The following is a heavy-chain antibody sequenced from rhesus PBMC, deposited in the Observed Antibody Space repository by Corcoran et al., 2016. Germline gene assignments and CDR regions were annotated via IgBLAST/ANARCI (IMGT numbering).Heavy chain of an antibody. CDR2: IDGNSAST. J-gene: IGHJ4*01. D-gene: IGHD6-25*01. Sequence: QVKLQQWGEGLVKPSETLSLTCAVYGGSISGYSYWSWIRQPPGQGREWIGNIDGNSASTNYNPPLKNRVTISKDTSKNQFSLKLSSVTAADTAVYFCSRAAIAAAGTTIFDYWGQGVLVTVSS. CDR1: GGSISGYSY. V-gene: IGHV4-73*01. CDR3: SRAAIAAAGTTIFDY.